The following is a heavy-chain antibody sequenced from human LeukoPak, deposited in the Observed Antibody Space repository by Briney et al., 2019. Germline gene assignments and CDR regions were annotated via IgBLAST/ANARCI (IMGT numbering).Heavy chain of an antibody. J-gene: IGHJ4*02. CDR2: INPSGGST. CDR3: ARASIAAADNDY. V-gene: IGHV1-46*01. CDR1: GYTFTSYY. D-gene: IGHD6-13*01. Sequence: GASVKVSCKASGYTFTSYYMHWVRQAPGQGLEWMGIINPSGGSTSYAQKFQGRVTMTRDMSTSTVYMELRSLRSDDTAVYYCARASIAAADNDYWGQGTLVTVSS.